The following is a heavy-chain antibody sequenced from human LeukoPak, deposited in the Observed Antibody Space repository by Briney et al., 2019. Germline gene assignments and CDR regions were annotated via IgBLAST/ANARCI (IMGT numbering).Heavy chain of an antibody. CDR2: ISAYNGNT. CDR3: ARDRLHCSSTRCAAALFDY. CDR1: GYTFTRCG. J-gene: IGHJ4*02. D-gene: IGHD2-2*01. V-gene: IGHV1-18*04. Sequence: GASVKVSCKPSGYTFTRCGIIWVRQAPGQGLEWMGWISAYNGNTNYAQKLQGRVTVTPDSSTSTAYMELRSLRSDDTAWYYCARDRLHCSSTRCAAALFDYWGQGTLVTVSS.